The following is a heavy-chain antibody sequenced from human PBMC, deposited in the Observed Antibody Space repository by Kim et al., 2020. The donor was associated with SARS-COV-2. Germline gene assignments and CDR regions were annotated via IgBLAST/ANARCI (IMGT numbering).Heavy chain of an antibody. J-gene: IGHJ5*02. CDR2: INHSGST. CDR3: ARRDPWFDP. CDR1: GGSFSGYY. Sequence: SETLSLTCAVYGGSFSGYYWSWIRQPPGKGLEWIGEINHSGSTNYNPSLKSRVTISVDTSKNQFSLKLSSVTAADTAVYYCARRDPWFDPWGQGTLVTVSS. V-gene: IGHV4-34*01.